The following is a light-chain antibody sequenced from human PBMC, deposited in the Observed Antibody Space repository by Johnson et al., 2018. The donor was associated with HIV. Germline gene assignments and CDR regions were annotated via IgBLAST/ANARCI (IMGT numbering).Light chain of an antibody. CDR1: SSNIGNNY. CDR2: EKN. V-gene: IGLV1-51*02. J-gene: IGLJ1*01. Sequence: QSVLTQPPSVSAAPGQKVTISCSGSSSNIGNNYVSWYQQFPGTAPKLLIYEKNKRPSGIPDRFSASKYGTSATLAITGLQTGDEADYYCGTWDSSLSAHYVFGTGTKVTVL. CDR3: GTWDSSLSAHYV.